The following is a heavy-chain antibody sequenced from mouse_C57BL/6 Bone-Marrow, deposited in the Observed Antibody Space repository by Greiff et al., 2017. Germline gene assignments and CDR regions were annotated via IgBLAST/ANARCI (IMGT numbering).Heavy chain of an antibody. V-gene: IGHV14-4*01. CDR2: IDPENGDT. Sequence: VQLQQSGAELVRPGASVKLSCTASGFNIKDDYMHWVKQRPEQGLEWIGWIDPENGDTEYASKFQGKATITADTSSNTAYLQLSSLTSEDTAVYYCTTANWEYYYAMDYWGQGTSVTVSS. CDR3: TTANWEYYYAMDY. J-gene: IGHJ4*01. CDR1: GFNIKDDY. D-gene: IGHD4-1*01.